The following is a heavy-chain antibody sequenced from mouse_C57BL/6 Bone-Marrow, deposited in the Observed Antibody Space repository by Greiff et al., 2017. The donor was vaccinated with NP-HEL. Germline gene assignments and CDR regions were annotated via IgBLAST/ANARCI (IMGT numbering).Heavy chain of an antibody. V-gene: IGHV1-64*01. D-gene: IGHD1-1*01. J-gene: IGHJ1*03. Sequence: VQLQQPGAELVKPGASVKLSCKASGYTFTSYWMHWVKQRPGQGLEWIGMIHPNSGSTNYNEKFKSKATLTVDKSSSTAYMQLSSLTSEDSAVYYCARGGYYSSRAYFDVWGTGTTVTVSS. CDR1: GYTFTSYW. CDR2: IHPNSGST. CDR3: ARGGYYSSRAYFDV.